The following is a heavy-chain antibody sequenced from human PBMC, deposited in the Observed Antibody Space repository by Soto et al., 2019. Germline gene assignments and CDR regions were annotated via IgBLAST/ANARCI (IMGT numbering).Heavy chain of an antibody. CDR1: GFTFSSYG. V-gene: IGHV3-30*18. Sequence: LRLSCAASGFTFSSYGMHWVRQAPGKGLEWVAVISYDGSNKYYADSVKGRFTISRDNSKNTLYLQMNSLRAEDTAVYYCANGYCSGGSCYTRQYYYYGMDVWGQGTTVTVSS. J-gene: IGHJ6*02. CDR2: ISYDGSNK. D-gene: IGHD2-15*01. CDR3: ANGYCSGGSCYTRQYYYYGMDV.